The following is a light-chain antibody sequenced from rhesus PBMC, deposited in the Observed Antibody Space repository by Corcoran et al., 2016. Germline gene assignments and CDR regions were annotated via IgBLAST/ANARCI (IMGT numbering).Light chain of an antibody. CDR1: SSDIGGYNY. V-gene: IGLV2S7*01. CDR2: GVS. J-gene: IGLJ6*01. CDR3: CSYTTSSTDV. Sequence: QSAPTQPPSVSGSPGQSVTISFTGTSSDIGGYNYVSWYQQHPGKAPKLMIYGVSNRPSGVSDRFSGSKSGNTASLTISGLQAEDEDDYYCCSYTTSSTDVFGSGTKLTVL.